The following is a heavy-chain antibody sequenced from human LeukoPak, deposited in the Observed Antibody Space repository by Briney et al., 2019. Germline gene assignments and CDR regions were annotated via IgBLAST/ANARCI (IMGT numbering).Heavy chain of an antibody. V-gene: IGHV3-9*01. CDR3: ARGRRVVRGVIRSGGYYYYGMDV. Sequence: GRSLRLSCAASGFTFDDYAMHWVRQAPGKGLEWVSGISWNSGSIGYADSVKGRFTISRDNAKNSLYLQMNSLRAEDTALYYCARGRRVVRGVIRSGGYYYYGMDVWGQGTTVTVSS. D-gene: IGHD3-10*01. CDR1: GFTFDDYA. CDR2: ISWNSGSI. J-gene: IGHJ6*02.